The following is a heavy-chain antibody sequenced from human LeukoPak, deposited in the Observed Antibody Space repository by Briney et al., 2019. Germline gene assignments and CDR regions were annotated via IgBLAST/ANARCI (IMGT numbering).Heavy chain of an antibody. V-gene: IGHV1-2*02. J-gene: IGHJ4*02. Sequence: ASLKPSCEASGYTFTGYFMAWFRQAPGQGLEWVACISPNGGDTNYAGKVKGRFTISRDKSKNSLFLQLSSLRADDTAVYYCARGLRGSSGYYYVILSYCRRGTLVAVSS. CDR2: ISPNGGDT. D-gene: IGHD3-22*01. CDR3: ARGLRGSSGYYYVILSY. CDR1: GYTFTGYF.